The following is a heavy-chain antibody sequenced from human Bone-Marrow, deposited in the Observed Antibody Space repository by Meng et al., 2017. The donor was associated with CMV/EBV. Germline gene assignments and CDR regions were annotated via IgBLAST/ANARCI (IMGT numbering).Heavy chain of an antibody. V-gene: IGHV1-2*02. CDR2: INPNSGGT. Sequence: ASVKVSCKASGYTFTGYYMHWVRQAPGQGLEWMGWINPNSGGTNYAQKFQGRVTMTRDTSISTAYMELSRLRSDDTAVYYCARSQLRGATIIDDWGQGTLVTVSS. CDR3: ARSQLRGATIIDD. CDR1: GYTFTGYY. D-gene: IGHD1-26*01. J-gene: IGHJ4*02.